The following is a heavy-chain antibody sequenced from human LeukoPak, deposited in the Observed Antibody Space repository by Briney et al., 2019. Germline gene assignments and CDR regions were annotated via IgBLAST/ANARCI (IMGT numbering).Heavy chain of an antibody. V-gene: IGHV7-4-1*02. J-gene: IGHJ3*02. Sequence: ASVKVSCKASGYTFTSYAMNWVRQAPGQGLEWMGWINTNTGNPTYAQGFTGRFVFSLDTSVSTAYLQISSLKAEDTAVYYCARPHPHRWLQGDKDVFDIWGQGTMVIVSS. CDR3: ARPHPHRWLQGDKDVFDI. D-gene: IGHD5-24*01. CDR2: INTNTGNP. CDR1: GYTFTSYA.